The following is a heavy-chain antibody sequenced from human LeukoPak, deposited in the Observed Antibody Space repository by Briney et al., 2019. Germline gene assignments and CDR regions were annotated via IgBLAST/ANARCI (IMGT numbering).Heavy chain of an antibody. J-gene: IGHJ1*01. V-gene: IGHV1-46*01. CDR1: GYTFSGYY. CDR2: INPSGGST. CDR3: ARAEGAGWYAVQQ. Sequence: ASVNVSCKASGYTFSGYYMHWVRQAPGQGLEWMGIINPSGGSTTYAQKFQGRVTMTSDMSTSTVYMDLSSLRSEDTAVYYCARAEGAGWYAVQQWGQGTPVTVSS. D-gene: IGHD6-19*01.